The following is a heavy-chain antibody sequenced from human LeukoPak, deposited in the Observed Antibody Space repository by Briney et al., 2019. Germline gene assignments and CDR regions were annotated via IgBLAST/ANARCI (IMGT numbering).Heavy chain of an antibody. D-gene: IGHD3-10*01. Sequence: SETLSLTCTVSGGSISSSSYYWGWIRQPPGKGLEWIGSIYYSGSTYYNPSLKSRVTISVDTSKNQFSLKLSSVTAADTAVYYCARCDGSTRDFGYWGQGTLVTVSS. CDR1: GGSISSSSYY. CDR2: IYYSGST. V-gene: IGHV4-39*07. J-gene: IGHJ4*02. CDR3: ARCDGSTRDFGY.